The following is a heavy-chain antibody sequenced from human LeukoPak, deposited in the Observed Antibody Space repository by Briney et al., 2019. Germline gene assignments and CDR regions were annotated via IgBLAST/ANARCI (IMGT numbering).Heavy chain of an antibody. Sequence: ASVKVSCKTSGYTFTRYYMQWVRQAPGHGLEWMGIINPISGATDYAQKFQGRVTMTTDTSTSTVYMELTSLRFDDTAVYYCARSSAYYNEADIWGQGTMVTVSS. CDR3: ARSSAYYNEADI. V-gene: IGHV1-46*01. D-gene: IGHD3-9*01. CDR1: GYTFTRYY. J-gene: IGHJ3*02. CDR2: INPISGAT.